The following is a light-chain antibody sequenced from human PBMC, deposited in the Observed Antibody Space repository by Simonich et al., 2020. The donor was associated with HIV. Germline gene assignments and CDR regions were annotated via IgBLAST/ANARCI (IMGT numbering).Light chain of an antibody. CDR1: QSISNY. Sequence: DIQMTQSPSSLSASVGDRVTITCRASQSISNYLNWYQHKPGKAPNLLIYDASNLEAGVPSRFSGSGSGTDYTLTISSLQPEDFATYYCLQYYRTPAWTFGQGTKVEIK. CDR3: LQYYRTPAWT. J-gene: IGKJ1*01. CDR2: DAS. V-gene: IGKV1-NL1*01.